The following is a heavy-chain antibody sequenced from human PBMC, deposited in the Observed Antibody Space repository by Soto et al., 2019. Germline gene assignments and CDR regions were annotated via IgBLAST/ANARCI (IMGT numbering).Heavy chain of an antibody. CDR1: GRPATNYY. CDR2: IYTKERT. J-gene: IGHJ5*02. CDR3: ARDDDKDGGNNCFDP. Sequence: SATPHRGYPVYGRPATNYYCSWIWQTAGKGLEWIGRIYTKERTNYNLSFRNRVTMSVDTSKNQFSLKLDAVTAADTAVYYCARDDDKDGGNNCFDPWGQGTLVTVSS. V-gene: IGHV4-4*07.